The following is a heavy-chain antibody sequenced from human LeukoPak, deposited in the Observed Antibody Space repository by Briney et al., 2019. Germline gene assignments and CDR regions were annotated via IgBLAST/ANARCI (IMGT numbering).Heavy chain of an antibody. Sequence: ASVKVSCKASGYTFTSYGISWVRQAPGQGLEWMGWISAYNGNTNYAQKLQGRVTMTTDTSTSTAYMELRSLRSDDTAVYYCARRGRYYDILDAFDISCQGTMVTVSS. CDR2: ISAYNGNT. CDR1: GYTFTSYG. CDR3: ARRGRYYDILDAFDI. D-gene: IGHD3-9*01. V-gene: IGHV1-18*01. J-gene: IGHJ3*02.